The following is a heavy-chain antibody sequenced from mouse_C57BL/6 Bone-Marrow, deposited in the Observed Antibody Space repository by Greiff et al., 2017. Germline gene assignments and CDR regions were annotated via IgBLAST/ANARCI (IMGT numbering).Heavy chain of an antibody. CDR2: ISGGGGNT. CDR1: GFTFSSYT. D-gene: IGHD1-1*01. Sequence: EVQLVESGGGLVKPGGSLKLSCAASGFTFSSYTMSWVRQTPEKRLEWVATISGGGGNTYYPDSVKGRFTISRDNAKNTLYLQMSSLRSEDTALYYCARPHYYGSSYEAWFAYWGQGTLVTVSA. V-gene: IGHV5-9*01. CDR3: ARPHYYGSSYEAWFAY. J-gene: IGHJ3*01.